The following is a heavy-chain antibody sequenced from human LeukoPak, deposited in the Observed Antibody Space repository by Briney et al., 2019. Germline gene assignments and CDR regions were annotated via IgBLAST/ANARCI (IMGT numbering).Heavy chain of an antibody. J-gene: IGHJ6*03. CDR1: GFTFSSYS. V-gene: IGHV3-30*18. CDR2: ISDDGGNE. CDR3: AKEGFSGWAPTVYYYYYMDV. Sequence: QSGGSLRLSCAASGFTFSSYSMNWVRQAPGMGLAWVAVISDDGGNEYYLESVKGRFTISRDNSKNTLYLQMNSLRAEDTAVYYCAKEGFSGWAPTVYYYYYMDVWGKGTTVTVSS. D-gene: IGHD6-19*01.